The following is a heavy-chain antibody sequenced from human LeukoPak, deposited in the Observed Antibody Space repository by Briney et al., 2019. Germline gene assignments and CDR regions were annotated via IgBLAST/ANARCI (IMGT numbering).Heavy chain of an antibody. D-gene: IGHD6-13*01. J-gene: IGHJ4*02. CDR3: AKDHSSSWSNFDY. Sequence: PGTSLRLSCAASGFTFSSYGMHWVRQAPGKGLEWVAVIWYDGSNKYYADSVKGQFTISRDNSKNTLYLQMNSLRAEDTAVYYCAKDHSSSWSNFDYWGQGTLVTVSS. V-gene: IGHV3-33*06. CDR1: GFTFSSYG. CDR2: IWYDGSNK.